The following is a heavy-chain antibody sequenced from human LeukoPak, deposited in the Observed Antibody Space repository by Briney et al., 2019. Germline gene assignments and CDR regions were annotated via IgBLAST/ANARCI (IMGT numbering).Heavy chain of an antibody. CDR2: IVVGSGNT. D-gene: IGHD3-16*01. V-gene: IGHV1-58*01. CDR1: GFSFTSSA. CDR3: AADDQQVLM. J-gene: IGHJ4*02. Sequence: ASVKVSCKASGFSFTSSALQWVRQAPGQRLEWIGWIVVGSGNTNYAQKLQHRVTISRDMSTGTTYMELSSLRFEDTAVYYCAADDQQVLMWGQGTLVTVSS.